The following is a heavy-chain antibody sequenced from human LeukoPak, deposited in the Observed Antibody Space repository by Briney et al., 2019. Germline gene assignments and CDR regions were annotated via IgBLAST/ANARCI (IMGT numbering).Heavy chain of an antibody. Sequence: SETLSLTCTVSGYSISSGYYWGWIRQPPGKGLEWIGSIYHSGSTYYNPSLKSRVTISVDTSKNQFSLKLSSVTAADTAVYYCARNQDRGVSRAFDYWGQGTLVTVSS. V-gene: IGHV4-38-2*02. CDR2: IYHSGST. CDR1: GYSISSGYY. D-gene: IGHD3-10*01. J-gene: IGHJ4*02. CDR3: ARNQDRGVSRAFDY.